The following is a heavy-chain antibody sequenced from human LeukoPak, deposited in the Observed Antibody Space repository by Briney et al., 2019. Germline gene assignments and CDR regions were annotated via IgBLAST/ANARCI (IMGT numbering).Heavy chain of an antibody. CDR3: ARGETSSYDY. V-gene: IGHV3-53*01. Sequence: GGSLRLSCAASGFTVSINYMSWVRQAPGKGLEWVSVIYSGGNTYYADSVKGRFTISRGNSKNTVYLQMNSLRAEDTAVYYCARGETSSYDYWGQGTLVTVSS. J-gene: IGHJ4*02. CDR2: IYSGGNT. CDR1: GFTVSINY. D-gene: IGHD2-2*01.